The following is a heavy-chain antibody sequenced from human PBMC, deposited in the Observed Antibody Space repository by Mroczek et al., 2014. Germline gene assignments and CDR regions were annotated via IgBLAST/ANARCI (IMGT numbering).Heavy chain of an antibody. D-gene: IGHD2-2*01. CDR2: IYTSGST. CDR3: ASTLVVVPAEY. Sequence: QVQLQQWGPGLVKPSQTLSLTCTVSGGSISSGSYYWSWIRQPAGKGLEWIGRIYTSGSTNYNPSLKSRVTMSVDTSKNQFSLKLSSVTAADTAVYYCASTLVVVPAEYWGQGTLVTVSS. J-gene: IGHJ1*01. CDR1: GGSISSGSYY. V-gene: IGHV4-61*02.